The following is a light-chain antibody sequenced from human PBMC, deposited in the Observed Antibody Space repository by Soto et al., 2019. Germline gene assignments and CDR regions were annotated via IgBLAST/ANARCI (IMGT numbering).Light chain of an antibody. CDR1: QSVSSN. CDR2: GAS. CDR3: QQSNNWPPWT. J-gene: IGKJ1*01. V-gene: IGKV3-15*01. Sequence: EIVMTQSPATLSVSPGERATLSCRASQSVSSNLAWYQQKPGQAPRLLIYGASTRATGIPARFSGSGSGTEFTLTISSLQSEDFEVYYCQQSNNWPPWTFGQGTKVEIK.